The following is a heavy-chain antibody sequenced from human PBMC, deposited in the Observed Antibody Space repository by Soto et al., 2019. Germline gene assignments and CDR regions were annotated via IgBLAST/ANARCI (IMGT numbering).Heavy chain of an antibody. Sequence: SETLSLTCTVSGASISSSSYYWSWIRQRPGKGLEWIGYIDKSGSTYYNPSLKTRARISADTSKNQLSLMLSSVTAAETGVYYCARDTSDYRTRHNWFDPWGQGTLVTVSS. CDR2: IDKSGST. CDR1: GASISSSSYY. D-gene: IGHD4-17*01. J-gene: IGHJ5*02. CDR3: ARDTSDYRTRHNWFDP. V-gene: IGHV4-31*03.